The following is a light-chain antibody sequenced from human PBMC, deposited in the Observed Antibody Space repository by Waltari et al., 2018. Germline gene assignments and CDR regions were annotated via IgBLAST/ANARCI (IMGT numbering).Light chain of an antibody. CDR1: QSVSSY. Sequence: EIVLTRSPATLSLSPGERATLSCRASQSVSSYLAWYQQKPGQAPRLLIYDASNRATGIPARFSGSGSGTDFTLTISSLEPEDFAVYYCQQRSNWPITFGQ. V-gene: IGKV3-11*01. CDR3: QQRSNWPIT. J-gene: IGKJ5*01. CDR2: DAS.